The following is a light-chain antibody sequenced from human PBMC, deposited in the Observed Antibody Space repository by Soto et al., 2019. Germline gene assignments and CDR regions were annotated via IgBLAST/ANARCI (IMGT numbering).Light chain of an antibody. V-gene: IGKV3-15*01. CDR1: QSVSSN. Sequence: EIVMTQSPATLSVSPGERATLSCRASQSVSSNLAWYQQKPGQAPRLLIYGASTRATGIPARFSGSGSGTEFTRTISSLQSEDFAVYYCQQYNNWRAAYPFGQGTKLEIK. CDR2: GAS. J-gene: IGKJ2*01. CDR3: QQYNNWRAAYP.